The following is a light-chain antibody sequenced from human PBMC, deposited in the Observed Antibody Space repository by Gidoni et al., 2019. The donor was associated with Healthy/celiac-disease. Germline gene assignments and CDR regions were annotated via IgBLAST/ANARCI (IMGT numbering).Light chain of an antibody. J-gene: IGKJ3*01. Sequence: MTQSPSSLSASVGDRVTITCQASQDISNYLNWYQQKPGKAPKLLIYDASNLETGVPSRFSGSGSGTDFTFTISSLQPEDIATYYCQQYDTLPRFTFGPGTKVDIK. CDR3: QQYDTLPRFT. CDR1: QDISNY. CDR2: DAS. V-gene: IGKV1-33*01.